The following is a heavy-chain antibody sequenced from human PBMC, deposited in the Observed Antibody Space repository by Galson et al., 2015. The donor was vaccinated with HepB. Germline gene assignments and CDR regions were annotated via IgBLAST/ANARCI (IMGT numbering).Heavy chain of an antibody. J-gene: IGHJ6*02. CDR2: ISSSSSTI. CDR1: GFTFSSYS. Sequence: LRLSCAASGFTFSSYSMNWVRQAPGKGLEWVSYISSSSSTIYYADSVKGRFTISRDNAKNSLYLQMNSLRDEDTAVYYCARDRSSYSNYYYYGMDVWGQGTTVTVSS. CDR3: ARDRSSYSNYYYYGMDV. V-gene: IGHV3-48*02. D-gene: IGHD4-11*01.